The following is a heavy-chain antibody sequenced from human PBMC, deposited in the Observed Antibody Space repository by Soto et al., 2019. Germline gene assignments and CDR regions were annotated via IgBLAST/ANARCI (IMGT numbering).Heavy chain of an antibody. Sequence: SETLSLTCTVSGGSISSYYWSWIRQPPGKGLEWIGYIYYSGSTNYNPSLKSRVTISVDTSKNQFSLKLSSVTAADTAVYYCARAGAAAGSYYFDYWGQGTPVTVSS. J-gene: IGHJ4*02. V-gene: IGHV4-59*01. D-gene: IGHD6-13*01. CDR3: ARAGAAAGSYYFDY. CDR2: IYYSGST. CDR1: GGSISSYY.